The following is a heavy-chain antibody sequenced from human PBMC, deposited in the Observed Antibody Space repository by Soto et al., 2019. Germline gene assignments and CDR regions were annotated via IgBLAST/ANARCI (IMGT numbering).Heavy chain of an antibody. J-gene: IGHJ4*02. Sequence: PGGSLRLSCAASGFTFSSYAMSWVRQAPGKGLEWVSAISGSGGSTYYADSVKGRFTISRDNSKNTLYLQMNSLRAEDTAVYYCAKASDIVVVPAFDYWGQGTLVTSPQ. V-gene: IGHV3-23*01. CDR2: ISGSGGST. CDR1: GFTFSSYA. D-gene: IGHD2-2*01. CDR3: AKASDIVVVPAFDY.